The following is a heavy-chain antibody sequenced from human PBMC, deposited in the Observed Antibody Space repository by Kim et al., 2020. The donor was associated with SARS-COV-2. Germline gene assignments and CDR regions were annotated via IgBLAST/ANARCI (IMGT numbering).Heavy chain of an antibody. CDR1: GGSISSGSYY. V-gene: IGHV4-61*02. D-gene: IGHD3-9*01. J-gene: IGHJ6*02. CDR3: ARDALLRYFDWPLAANGMDV. Sequence: SETLSLTCTVSGGSISSGSYYWSWIRQPAGKGLEWIGRIYTSGSTNYNPSLKSRVTISVDTSKNQFSLKLSSVTAADTAVYYCARDALLRYFDWPLAANGMDVWGQGTTVTVSS. CDR2: IYTSGST.